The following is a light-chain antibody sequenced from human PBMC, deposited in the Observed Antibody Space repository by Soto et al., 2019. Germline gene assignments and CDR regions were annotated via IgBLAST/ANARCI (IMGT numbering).Light chain of an antibody. CDR2: SNN. J-gene: IGLJ2*01. V-gene: IGLV1-44*01. CDR1: SSNIGSNT. CDR3: AGWDDSLNGVV. Sequence: QSVLTQPPSASGTPGQTVTISCSGGSSNIGSNTVNWYQQLPGTAPTLLIHSNNQRPSGVPDRFSGSKSGTSASLAISGLQSEDEADYYCAGWDDSLNGVVFGGGTKLTVL.